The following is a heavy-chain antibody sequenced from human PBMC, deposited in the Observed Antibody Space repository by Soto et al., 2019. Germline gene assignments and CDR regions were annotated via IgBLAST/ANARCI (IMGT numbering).Heavy chain of an antibody. CDR3: ARDRGMIVVVQDAFDI. CDR2: ISAYNGNT. D-gene: IGHD3-22*01. V-gene: IGHV1-18*01. J-gene: IGHJ3*02. CDR1: GHTFTSYG. Sequence: QVQLVQSGAEVKKPGASVKVSCKASGHTFTSYGITWVRQAPGQGLEWMGWISAYNGNTNYAQKLQGRVTMTTDTSTSTAYMELRSLRSDDTAVYYCARDRGMIVVVQDAFDIWGQGTMVTVSS.